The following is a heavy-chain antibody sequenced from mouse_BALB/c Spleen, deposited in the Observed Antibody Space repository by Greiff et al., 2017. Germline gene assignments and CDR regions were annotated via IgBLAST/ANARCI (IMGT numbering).Heavy chain of an antibody. CDR1: GYTFTDYA. V-gene: IGHV1S137*01. CDR3: ATTVVATDWFDY. CDR2: ISTYYGDA. D-gene: IGHD1-1*01. Sequence: VQLQQSGAELVRPGVSVKISCKGSGYTFTDYAMHWVKQSHAKSLEWIGVISTYYGDASYNQKFKGKATMTVDKSSSTAYMELARLTSEDSAIYYCATTVVATDWFDYWGQGTTLTVSS. J-gene: IGHJ2*01.